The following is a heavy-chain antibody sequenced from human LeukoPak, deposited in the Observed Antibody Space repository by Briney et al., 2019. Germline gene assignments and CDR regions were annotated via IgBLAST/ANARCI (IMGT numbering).Heavy chain of an antibody. D-gene: IGHD6-19*01. Sequence: GGSLRLSCAASGFTFSSYEMNWVRQAPGKGLEWVSYISSSGDTIHYADSVKGRFTISRDNAKNSLYLQMNSLRTEDTAVYYCRGGSDTGYRSGWYAFPNDYWGQGTLVTVSS. CDR3: RGGSDTGYRSGWYAFPNDY. CDR1: GFTFSSYE. J-gene: IGHJ4*02. V-gene: IGHV3-48*03. CDR2: ISSSGDTI.